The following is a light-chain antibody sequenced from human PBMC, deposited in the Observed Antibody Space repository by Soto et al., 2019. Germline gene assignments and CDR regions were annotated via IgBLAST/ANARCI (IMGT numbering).Light chain of an antibody. Sequence: EIVMTQSPATLSVSPGERATLSCRARQSVSSNLAWYQQKPDQAPRLLIYGASTRSTGIPARFSGSGSGTEFTLIISRLQSEDFAVYYCQQYNNWPYILGQGTKLDI. V-gene: IGKV3-15*01. CDR2: GAS. CDR3: QQYNNWPYI. CDR1: QSVSSN. J-gene: IGKJ2*01.